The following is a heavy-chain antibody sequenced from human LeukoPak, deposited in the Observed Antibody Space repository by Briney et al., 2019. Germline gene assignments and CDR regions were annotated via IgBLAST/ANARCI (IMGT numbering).Heavy chain of an antibody. J-gene: IGHJ4*02. CDR1: GFSFDTYA. Sequence: PGGSLGLSCVASGFSFDTYAMSWVRQPPGKGLEWVSGISDTGRKRHYTDSVKGRFTISRDNSKNTLHLQMNSLRAEDTALYFCAKDHDNGDYYYYFDSWGQGTLVTVSS. D-gene: IGHD2-21*02. V-gene: IGHV3-23*01. CDR2: ISDTGRKR. CDR3: AKDHDNGDYYYYFDS.